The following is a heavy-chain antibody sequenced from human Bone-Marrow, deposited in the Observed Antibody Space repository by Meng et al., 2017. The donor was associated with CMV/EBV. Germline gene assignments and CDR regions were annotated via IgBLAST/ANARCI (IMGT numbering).Heavy chain of an antibody. J-gene: IGHJ6*02. CDR3: ARDDTYYDFWSGYYPYYYYGMDV. CDR2: INSDGSST. CDR1: GFTFSSYW. D-gene: IGHD3-3*01. Sequence: GESLKISCAASGFTFSSYWMHWVRQAPGKGLVWVSRINSDGSSTSYADSVKGRFTISRDNAKNTLYLQMNSLRAEDTAVYYCARDDTYYDFWSGYYPYYYYGMDVWGRGTTVTVSS. V-gene: IGHV3-74*01.